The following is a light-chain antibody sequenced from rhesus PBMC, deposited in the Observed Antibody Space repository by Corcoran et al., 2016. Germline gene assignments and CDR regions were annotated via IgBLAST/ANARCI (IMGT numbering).Light chain of an antibody. CDR1: EDIYTY. CDR3: LQYNSNPPT. V-gene: IGKV1-43*01. CDR2: GAS. Sequence: DIQMTQSPSSLSASIGDRVTITCRASEDIYTYLNWYQQKPEKALKRLIYGASKLESGVPSRFSGSGAGTDFTLTISILKPEDFASYYCLQYNSNPPTFGPGTKLDIK. J-gene: IGKJ3*01.